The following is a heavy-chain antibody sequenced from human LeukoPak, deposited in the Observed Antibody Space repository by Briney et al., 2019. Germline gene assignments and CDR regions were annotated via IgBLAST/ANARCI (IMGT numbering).Heavy chain of an antibody. CDR3: AVWIAAAGRGFDY. Sequence: PSQTLSLTCTVSGGSISSSCYYWGWIRQPPGKGLEWIGRIYYSGSTYYNPSLKSRVTISVDTSKNQFSLKLSSVTAADTAVYYCAVWIAAAGRGFDYWGQGTLVTVSS. D-gene: IGHD6-13*01. J-gene: IGHJ4*02. CDR2: IYYSGST. V-gene: IGHV4-39*01. CDR1: GGSISSSCYY.